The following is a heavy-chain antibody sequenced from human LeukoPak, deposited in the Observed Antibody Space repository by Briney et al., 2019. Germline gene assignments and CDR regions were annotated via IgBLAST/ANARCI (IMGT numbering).Heavy chain of an antibody. CDR3: AKDFGGSYIYYFDY. CDR2: ISGSGGST. V-gene: IGHV3-23*01. Sequence: GGSLRHSCAASGFTFSSYAMSWVRQAPGKGLEWVSAISGSGGSTYYADSVKGRFTISRDNSKNTLYLQMNSLRAEDTAVYYCAKDFGGSYIYYFDYWGQGTLVTVSS. CDR1: GFTFSSYA. J-gene: IGHJ4*02. D-gene: IGHD1-26*01.